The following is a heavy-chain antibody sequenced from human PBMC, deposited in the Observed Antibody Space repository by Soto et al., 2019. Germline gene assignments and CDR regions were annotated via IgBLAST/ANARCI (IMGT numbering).Heavy chain of an antibody. CDR2: INHSGST. D-gene: IGHD2-2*01. CDR1: GGSFSGYY. Sequence: SETLSLTCAVYGGSFSGYYWSWIRQPPGKGLEWIGEINHSGSTNYNPSLKSRVTMSVDTSKNQFSLKLTSVNAADTAVYYCTRGGDAHKNGHWGQGTLVTVSS. J-gene: IGHJ4*02. V-gene: IGHV4-34*01. CDR3: TRGGDAHKNGH.